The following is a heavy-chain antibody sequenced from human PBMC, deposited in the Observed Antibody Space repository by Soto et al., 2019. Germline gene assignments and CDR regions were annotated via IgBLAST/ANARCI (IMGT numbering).Heavy chain of an antibody. D-gene: IGHD5-12*01. CDR2: ISAYNGNT. J-gene: IGHJ6*02. Sequence: QVPLVQSGAEVKKPGASVKVSCKASGYTFTSYGISWVRQAPGQGLEWMGWISAYNGNTNYAQKLQGRVTMTTDTSTSTAYMELRSLRSDDTAVYYCARGIDFQRGYRGYGSDYGMDVWGQGTTVTVSS. CDR1: GYTFTSYG. CDR3: ARGIDFQRGYRGYGSDYGMDV. V-gene: IGHV1-18*01.